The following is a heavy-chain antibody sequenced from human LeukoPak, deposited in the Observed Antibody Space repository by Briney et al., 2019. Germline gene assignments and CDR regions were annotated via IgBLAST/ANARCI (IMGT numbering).Heavy chain of an antibody. J-gene: IGHJ5*02. Sequence: GGSLRLSCAASGFSFNTYSMNWVRQAPGKGLEWVSVIYSDGRTFYADSVKGRFTISRDNSKNTVYLQMNSLRADDTAVYYCARVVVAATPNEWFDPWGQGTLVTVSS. CDR2: IYSDGRT. D-gene: IGHD2-15*01. CDR3: ARVVVAATPNEWFDP. CDR1: GFSFNTYS. V-gene: IGHV3-66*01.